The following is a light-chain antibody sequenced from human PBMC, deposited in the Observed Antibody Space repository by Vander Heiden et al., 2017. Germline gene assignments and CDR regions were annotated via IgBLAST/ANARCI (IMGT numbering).Light chain of an antibody. CDR1: NSNIGSNT. CDR3: ATWDDGLSAWV. CDR2: ANK. J-gene: IGLJ3*02. Sequence: QSVLIQPPSASGTPGQRVTISCSGSNSNIGSNTVSWYLQLPGTAPKLLVYANKQRPSGVPDRFSVSKSGTSASLAISGLQSEDEADYYCATWDDGLSAWVFGGGTKVTVL. V-gene: IGLV1-44*01.